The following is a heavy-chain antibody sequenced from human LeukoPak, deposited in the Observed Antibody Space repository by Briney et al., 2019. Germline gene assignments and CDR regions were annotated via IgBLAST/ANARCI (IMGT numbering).Heavy chain of an antibody. Sequence: SETLSLTCTVSGGSISSYYRGWIRQPPGKGLEWIGNIYYSGSTYYNESLESRVTISIDTSKNQFSLKLNSVTAADTAMYYCAKSGGYGLIDYWGQGTLVTVSS. J-gene: IGHJ4*02. CDR2: IYYSGST. V-gene: IGHV4-59*04. D-gene: IGHD1-26*01. CDR1: GGSISSYY. CDR3: AKSGGYGLIDY.